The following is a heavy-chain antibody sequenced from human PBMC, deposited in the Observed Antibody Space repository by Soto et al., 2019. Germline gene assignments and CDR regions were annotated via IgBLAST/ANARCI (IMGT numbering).Heavy chain of an antibody. V-gene: IGHV4-30-4*01. Sequence: PSETLSLTCTVSGGSISSGDYYWSWIRQPPGKGLEWIGYIYYRGSTYYNKSLKSRDTISVDTSKNQYTLKLSSVTAADTAVYYCARVTYYYCSGSYSDYYYYYGMDVWGQGTTVTVSS. CDR1: GGSISSGDYY. J-gene: IGHJ6*02. CDR3: ARVTYYYCSGSYSDYYYYYGMDV. CDR2: IYYRGST. D-gene: IGHD3-10*01.